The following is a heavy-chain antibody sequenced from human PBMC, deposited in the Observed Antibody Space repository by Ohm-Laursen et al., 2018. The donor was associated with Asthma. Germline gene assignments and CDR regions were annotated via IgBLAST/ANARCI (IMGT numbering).Heavy chain of an antibody. Sequence: SLRLSCSASGFTFSAYGMNWVRQSPGKGLEWLSYIGTSSSTIYYADSVKGRFTISRDNANSLYLQMNSLRDEDTAVYYCARDYTYGPRYFDFWAREPWSPSPQ. CDR2: IGTSSSTI. D-gene: IGHD5-18*01. J-gene: IGHJ4*02. CDR1: GFTFSAYG. CDR3: ARDYTYGPRYFDF. V-gene: IGHV3-48*02.